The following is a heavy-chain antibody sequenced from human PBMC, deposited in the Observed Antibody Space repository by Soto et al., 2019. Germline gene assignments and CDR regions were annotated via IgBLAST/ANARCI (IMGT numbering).Heavy chain of an antibody. CDR3: ARDHQELLQTDSFDL. CDR1: GFTFSSYW. CDR2: IKQDGSAK. D-gene: IGHD1-7*01. J-gene: IGHJ3*01. V-gene: IGHV3-7*01. Sequence: GGSLRLSCAASGFTFSSYWMTWVRQAPGKGLEWVANIKQDGSAKYYVDSVKGRFIISRDNSKNMLYLQMNSQRADDTAVYYCARDHQELLQTDSFDLWGQGTVVTVSS.